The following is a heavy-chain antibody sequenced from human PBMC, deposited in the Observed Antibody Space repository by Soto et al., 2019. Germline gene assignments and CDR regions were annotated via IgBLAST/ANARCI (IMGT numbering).Heavy chain of an antibody. D-gene: IGHD2-21*02. CDR3: ARDPAPVVVVTAPPDY. Sequence: QVQLVQSGAEVKKPGASVKVSCKASGYTFTSYGISWVRQAPGQGLEWMGWISAYNGNTNYAQKLQGRVTMTTDTXTXXAYMELRSLRSVDTAVYYCARDPAPVVVVTAPPDYWGQGTLVTVSS. J-gene: IGHJ4*02. CDR1: GYTFTSYG. V-gene: IGHV1-18*01. CDR2: ISAYNGNT.